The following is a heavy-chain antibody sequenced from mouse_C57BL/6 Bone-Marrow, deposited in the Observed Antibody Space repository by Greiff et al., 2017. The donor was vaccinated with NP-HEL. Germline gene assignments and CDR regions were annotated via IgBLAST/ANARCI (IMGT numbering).Heavy chain of an antibody. CDR1: GYTFTDYE. CDR2: IDPETGGT. D-gene: IGHD2-1*01. Sequence: QVHVKQSGAELVRPGASVTLSCKASGYTFTDYEMHWVKQTPVHGLEWIGAIDPETGGTAYNQKFKGKAILTADKSSSTAYMELRSLTSEDSAVYYCTRSNGNYPFDYWGQGTTLTVSS. V-gene: IGHV1-15*01. CDR3: TRSNGNYPFDY. J-gene: IGHJ2*01.